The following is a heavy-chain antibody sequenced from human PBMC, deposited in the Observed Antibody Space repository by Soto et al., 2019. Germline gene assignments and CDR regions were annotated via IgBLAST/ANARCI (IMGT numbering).Heavy chain of an antibody. V-gene: IGHV4-34*01. CDR2: INHSGST. J-gene: IGHJ4*02. D-gene: IGHD2-8*02. CDR3: ARDKITGFFDY. CDR1: GGSFSGYY. Sequence: SETLSLTCAVYGGSFSGYYWTWIRQPPGTGLEWIGEINHSGSTNYNPSLKSRVTISVDTSKNQFSLKLTSVTAADTAVYYCARDKITGFFDYWGQGTLVTV.